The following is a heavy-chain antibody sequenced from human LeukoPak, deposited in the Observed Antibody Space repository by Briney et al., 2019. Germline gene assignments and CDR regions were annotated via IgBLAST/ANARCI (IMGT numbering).Heavy chain of an antibody. V-gene: IGHV5-10-1*01. D-gene: IGHD3-10*01. J-gene: IGHJ4*02. CDR3: ARLRWPRGGRSSFDY. Sequence: GESLRISCKGSGYSLTSYWIIWGRQMPAKSVEWMGSIDPSDSCTNYRPSFQHHVTISVDKSINTAYLQWSSLKASDTAMYYCARLRWPRGGRSSFDYWGQGALVTVSS. CDR1: GYSLTSYW. CDR2: IDPSDSCT.